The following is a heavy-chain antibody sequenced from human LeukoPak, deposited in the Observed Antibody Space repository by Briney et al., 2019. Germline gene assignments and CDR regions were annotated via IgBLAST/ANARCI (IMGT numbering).Heavy chain of an antibody. CDR2: VYYSGGT. Sequence: SETLSLTCTVSGGPITTKTNYWAWLRQPPGKGLEWIASVYYSGGTYYKPSLKSRIIVSVETSKNQFSLSLSSLTAADTAVYFCARHSMYHSGTYTFDVWGQGTLVTVSS. D-gene: IGHD3-10*01. CDR1: GGPITTKTNY. J-gene: IGHJ4*02. CDR3: ARHSMYHSGTYTFDV. V-gene: IGHV4-39*01.